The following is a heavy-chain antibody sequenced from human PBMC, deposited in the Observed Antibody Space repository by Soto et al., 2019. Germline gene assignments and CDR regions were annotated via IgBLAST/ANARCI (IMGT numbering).Heavy chain of an antibody. V-gene: IGHV1-69*08. Sequence: QVQLVQSGAEVKKPGSSVKVSCKASVGTFSSYTISWVRQAPGQGLEWMGRIIPILGIANYAQKCQGRVTITADKSTSTAYMELSSLRSEDTAVYYCAREEYYYGSGAFFDYWGQGTLVTVSS. J-gene: IGHJ4*02. CDR1: VGTFSSYT. D-gene: IGHD3-10*01. CDR3: AREEYYYGSGAFFDY. CDR2: IIPILGIA.